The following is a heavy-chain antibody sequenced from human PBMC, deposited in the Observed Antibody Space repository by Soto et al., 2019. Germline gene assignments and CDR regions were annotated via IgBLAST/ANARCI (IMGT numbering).Heavy chain of an antibody. CDR1: GFTFRNYA. Sequence: GGSLRLSCAASGFTFRNYAMTWARQSPGKGLEWVSSLLRSGSSAYYADSVRGRFTISSDTSANSLYLQMDNLRAEDTAIYYCAKDAISGDGIWLMDSWGQGTVVTVSS. J-gene: IGHJ1*01. D-gene: IGHD4-17*01. CDR2: LLRSGSSA. CDR3: AKDAISGDGIWLMDS. V-gene: IGHV3-23*01.